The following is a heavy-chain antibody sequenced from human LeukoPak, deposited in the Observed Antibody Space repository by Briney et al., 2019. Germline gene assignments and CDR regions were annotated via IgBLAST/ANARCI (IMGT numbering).Heavy chain of an antibody. D-gene: IGHD4-17*01. Sequence: GRSLRLSCAASEFTFSSHAMHWVRQAPGKGLEWVAVISYDGRNKDYADSVKGRFTISRDNSKNTLYLQMNSLRAEDTAVFYCARSAGDPHAFDVWGQGTMVTVSS. J-gene: IGHJ3*01. CDR3: ARSAGDPHAFDV. CDR1: EFTFSSHA. CDR2: ISYDGRNK. V-gene: IGHV3-30*04.